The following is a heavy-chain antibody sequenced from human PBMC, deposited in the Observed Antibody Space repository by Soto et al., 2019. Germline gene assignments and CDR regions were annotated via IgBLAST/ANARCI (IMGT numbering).Heavy chain of an antibody. Sequence: QVQLQESGPGLVKPSQTLSLTCSVSGASISSGAYYWNWIRQHPGKGLEWIGNIYYSGSTHYNPSLKSRLTISMDMSKNQFSLKLTSVTAADTAVYYWAKGYDIMSGYYVGWYFDRWGRGTLVTVSS. D-gene: IGHD3-9*01. J-gene: IGHJ2*01. CDR1: GASISSGAYY. V-gene: IGHV4-31*03. CDR3: AKGYDIMSGYYVGWYFDR. CDR2: IYYSGST.